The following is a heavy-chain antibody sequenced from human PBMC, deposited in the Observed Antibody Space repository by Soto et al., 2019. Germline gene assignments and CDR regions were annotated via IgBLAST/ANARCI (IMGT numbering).Heavy chain of an antibody. CDR1: GFTVSSYA. Sequence: QVQLVESGGGVVQPGRSLRLSCAASGFTVSSYAMHWVLQAPGKGLEWVAVISYDGSNKYYADSVKGRFPISRDNSKNKMYLQMNSLRAEDTAVYYCSSDSESGYDSGGPLGYWGQGTLVTVSS. D-gene: IGHD5-12*01. J-gene: IGHJ4*02. CDR3: SSDSESGYDSGGPLGY. V-gene: IGHV3-30-3*01. CDR2: ISYDGSNK.